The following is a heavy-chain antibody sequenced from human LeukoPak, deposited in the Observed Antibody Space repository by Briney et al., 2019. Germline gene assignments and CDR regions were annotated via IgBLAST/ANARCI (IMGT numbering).Heavy chain of an antibody. J-gene: IGHJ4*02. V-gene: IGHV4-39*07. CDR3: ARGGVSLTFDY. D-gene: IGHD2-8*01. CDR2: IYYSGST. Sequence: PSETLSLTCTVSGGSISSSSYYWGWIRQPPGKGLEWIGSIYYSGSTYYNPSLKSRVTISVDTSKNQFSLKLSSVTAADTAVYYCARGGVSLTFDYWGQGTLVTVSS. CDR1: GGSISSSSYY.